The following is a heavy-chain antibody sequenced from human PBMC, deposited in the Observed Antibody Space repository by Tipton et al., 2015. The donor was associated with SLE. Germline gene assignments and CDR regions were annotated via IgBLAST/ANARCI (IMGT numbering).Heavy chain of an antibody. CDR1: GFTFSSYG. CDR3: AKGPYDYHYFDY. J-gene: IGHJ4*02. V-gene: IGHV3-30*02. D-gene: IGHD4-11*01. CDR2: IRYDGSNK. Sequence: SLRLSCAASGFTFSSYGMHWVRQAPGKGLEWVAFIRYDGSNKYYADSVKGRFTISRDNSKNTLYLQMNSLRAGDTAVYYCAKGPYDYHYFDYWGQGTLVTVSS.